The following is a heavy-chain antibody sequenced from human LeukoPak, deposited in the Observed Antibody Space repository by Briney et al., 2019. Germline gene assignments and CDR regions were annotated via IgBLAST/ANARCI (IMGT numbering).Heavy chain of an antibody. V-gene: IGHV4-59*08. D-gene: IGHD4-17*01. CDR2: IYYSGST. CDR1: GGSISSYY. CDR3: ARPGLYGDYHADI. J-gene: IGHJ3*02. Sequence: SETLSLTCTVSGGSISSYYWSWIRQPPGKGLEWIGYIYYSGSTNYNPSLKSRVTISVDTSKNQFSLKLRSVTASDTAVYYCARPGLYGDYHADIWGQGTMVTVSS.